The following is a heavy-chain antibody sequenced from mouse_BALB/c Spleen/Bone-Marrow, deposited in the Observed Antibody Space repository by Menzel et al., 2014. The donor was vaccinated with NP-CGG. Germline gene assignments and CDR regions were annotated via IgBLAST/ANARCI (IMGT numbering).Heavy chain of an antibody. CDR2: ILPSIGRT. J-gene: IGHJ1*01. CDR3: ARRRTTAYWYFDV. D-gene: IGHD1-2*01. Sequence: VQLQQSGSELRSPGSSVKLSCKAFDSEVFPIAYMRWVRQKPGHGFEWIGDILPSIGRTIYGEKFEYKATLDADTVANTAFLELNRLASEDSAIYYCARRRTTAYWYFDVWGAGTTVTVSS. CDR1: DSEVFPIAY. V-gene: IGHV15-2*02.